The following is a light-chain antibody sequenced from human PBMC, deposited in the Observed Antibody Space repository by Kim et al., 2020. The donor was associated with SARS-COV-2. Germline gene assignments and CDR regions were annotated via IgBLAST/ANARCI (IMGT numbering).Light chain of an antibody. CDR2: AGS. Sequence: AIQMTQSPSSLSASVGDRVTITCRASQGIRNDLGWYQQIPGKAPKLLISAGSTLESGVPSRFSGSGSATDFALTISSLQPEDFATYYCLQDYNYPLTFGGGTKLEI. V-gene: IGKV1-6*01. CDR3: LQDYNYPLT. CDR1: QGIRND. J-gene: IGKJ4*01.